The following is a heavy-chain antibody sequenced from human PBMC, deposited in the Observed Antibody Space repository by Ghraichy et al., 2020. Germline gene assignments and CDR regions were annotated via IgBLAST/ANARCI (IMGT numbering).Heavy chain of an antibody. V-gene: IGHV4-4*07. CDR3: ARELSYSSSSGNYFDY. J-gene: IGHJ4*02. CDR2: IFASGST. CDR1: GGSIKSYY. D-gene: IGHD6-6*01. Sequence: SQTLSLTCTMSGGSIKSYYWSWIRQPAGKGLEWIGRIFASGSTNYNPSLKSRVTMSVDTSKNQFSLKLSSVTAADTAVYYCARELSYSSSSGNYFDYWGQGTLVTVSS.